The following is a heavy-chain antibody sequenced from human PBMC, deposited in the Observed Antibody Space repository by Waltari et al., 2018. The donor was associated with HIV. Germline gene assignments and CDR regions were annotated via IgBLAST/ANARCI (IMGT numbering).Heavy chain of an antibody. V-gene: IGHV5-51*03. CDR2: IYPGDSDT. Sequence: EVQLVQSGAEVKKPGESLKISCKGSGYSFTSYWFGGVRQMPGKGLECVVIIYPGDSDTRYSPSFQDQVTISADKSISTAYLQWSSLKASDSAMYYCARRRWLQKGGRGAFDIWGQGTMVTVSS. CDR1: GYSFTSYW. D-gene: IGHD5-12*01. CDR3: ARRRWLQKGGRGAFDI. J-gene: IGHJ3*02.